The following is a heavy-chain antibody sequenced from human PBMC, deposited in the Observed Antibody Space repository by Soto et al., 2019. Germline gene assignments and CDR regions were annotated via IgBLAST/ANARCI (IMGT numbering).Heavy chain of an antibody. Sequence: LSCAAPGFTFSNYGMHWVRQAPGKGLEWVAFISDDGSNKYYADSMKGRFTMSRDNSKSTLYLQMSSLRVEDTAVYYCTKRRNVLRFLEWSSGMEVWGQGTTVTVSS. CDR1: GFTFSNYG. CDR2: ISDDGSNK. CDR3: TKRRNVLRFLEWSSGMEV. D-gene: IGHD3-3*01. V-gene: IGHV3-30*18. J-gene: IGHJ6*02.